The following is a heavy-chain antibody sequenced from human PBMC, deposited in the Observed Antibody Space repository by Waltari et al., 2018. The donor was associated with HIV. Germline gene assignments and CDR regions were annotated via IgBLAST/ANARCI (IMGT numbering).Heavy chain of an antibody. CDR2: IYYSGST. Sequence: QVQLQESGPGLVKPSETLSLTCTVSGGSISSYYWSWIRQPPGKGLEWIGYIYYSGSTNYNPSLKSRVTISVDTSKNQFSLKLSSVTAADTAVYYCARDREYCSSTSCSSYYYYGMDVWGQGTTVTVSS. CDR3: ARDREYCSSTSCSSYYYYGMDV. V-gene: IGHV4-59*01. CDR1: GGSISSYY. J-gene: IGHJ6*02. D-gene: IGHD2-2*01.